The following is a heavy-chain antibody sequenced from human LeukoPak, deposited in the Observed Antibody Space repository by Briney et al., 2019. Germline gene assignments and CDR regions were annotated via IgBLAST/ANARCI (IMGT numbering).Heavy chain of an antibody. Sequence: PGGSLRLSCIASGFTLSNYDMTWVRQTPGKGLEYVPSIGSGGYTFYAASVKGRFSISRDISQNTVYLQMNSLRAEDTAMYFCAKKLPGASYYFDFWGQGTLVTDSS. CDR2: IGSGGYT. D-gene: IGHD7-27*01. CDR3: AKKLPGASYYFDF. J-gene: IGHJ4*02. V-gene: IGHV3-23*01. CDR1: GFTLSNYD.